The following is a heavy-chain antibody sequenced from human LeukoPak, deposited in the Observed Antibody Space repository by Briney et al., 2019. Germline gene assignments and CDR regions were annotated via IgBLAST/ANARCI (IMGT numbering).Heavy chain of an antibody. V-gene: IGHV4-39*01. CDR3: ARHIPYQLLEGLFDY. D-gene: IGHD2-2*01. CDR1: GGSISSSSFY. CDR2: IYTSGST. J-gene: IGHJ4*02. Sequence: SETLSLTCTVSGGSISSSSFYWGWIRQPPGKGLEWIGLIYTSGSTNYNPSLKSRVTISVDTSKNQFSLKLSSVTAADTAVYYCARHIPYQLLEGLFDYWGQGTLVTVSS.